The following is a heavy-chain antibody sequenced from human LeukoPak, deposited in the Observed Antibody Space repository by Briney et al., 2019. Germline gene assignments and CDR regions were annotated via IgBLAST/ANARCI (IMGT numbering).Heavy chain of an antibody. CDR1: GYTFTGYS. V-gene: IGHV1-2*02. CDR3: ARATPGKSYFDF. CDR2: INPNSGGT. D-gene: IGHD4-23*01. Sequence: ASVKVSCKASGYTFTGYSMHWVRQAPGQGLEWMGWINPNSGGTNYAQNFRARVTMTRDTSITTAYLALRSLTSDDTALYYCARATPGKSYFDFWGQRTLITVSS. J-gene: IGHJ4*02.